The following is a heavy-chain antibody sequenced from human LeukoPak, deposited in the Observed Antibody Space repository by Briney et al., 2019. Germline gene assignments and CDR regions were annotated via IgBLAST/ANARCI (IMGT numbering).Heavy chain of an antibody. D-gene: IGHD4-17*01. CDR3: ARDRVGGDLTGVSLY. Sequence: GAAVKVSCKASGYPFDNFGLTWVRQAPGQGLEWMGWINAYNGNTHYAQKFRGRLTLTTETSTSTAYLELRSLKSDDTAVYYCARDRVGGDLTGVSLYWGQGTLVTVSS. J-gene: IGHJ4*01. CDR2: INAYNGNT. CDR1: GYPFDNFG. V-gene: IGHV1-18*01.